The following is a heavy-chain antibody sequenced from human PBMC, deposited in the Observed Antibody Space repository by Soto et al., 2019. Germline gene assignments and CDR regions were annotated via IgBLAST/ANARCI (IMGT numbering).Heavy chain of an antibody. Sequence: GSLRLSCAASGFTFSSYAMSWVRQAPGKGLEWVSAISGSGGSTYYADSVKGRFTISRDNSRNTLYLQMNSLRAEDTALYFCARMPFGAFDYWGQGILVTVSS. CDR2: ISGSGGST. CDR1: GFTFSSYA. D-gene: IGHD3-3*01. V-gene: IGHV3-23*01. CDR3: ARMPFGAFDY. J-gene: IGHJ4*02.